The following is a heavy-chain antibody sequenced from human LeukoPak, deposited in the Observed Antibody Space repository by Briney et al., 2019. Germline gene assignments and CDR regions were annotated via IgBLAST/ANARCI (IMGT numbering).Heavy chain of an antibody. J-gene: IGHJ4*02. CDR2: IYYSGST. V-gene: IGHV4-59*01. Sequence: SSETLSLTCTVSGGSISSYYWSWIRQPPGKGLEWIGYIYYSGSTNYNPSLKSRVTISVDTSKNQFSLKLSSVTAADTAVYYCARVSYGVESLDYWGQGTLVTVSS. CDR1: GGSISSYY. CDR3: ARVSYGVESLDY. D-gene: IGHD4-17*01.